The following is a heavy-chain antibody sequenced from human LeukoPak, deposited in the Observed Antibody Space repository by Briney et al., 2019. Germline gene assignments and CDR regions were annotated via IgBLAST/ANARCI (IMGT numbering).Heavy chain of an antibody. V-gene: IGHV3-74*01. D-gene: IGHD1-1*01. CDR2: INSDGSST. Sequence: GGSLRLSCAASGFIFSNYWMHWVRQAPGKGLVWVSRINSDGSSTNYADSVKGRFTISRDNAKNTLYLQMNSLRAEDTAVYYCARDPSWNDGPYYYYYGMDVWGKGTTVTVSS. J-gene: IGHJ6*04. CDR3: ARDPSWNDGPYYYYYGMDV. CDR1: GFIFSNYW.